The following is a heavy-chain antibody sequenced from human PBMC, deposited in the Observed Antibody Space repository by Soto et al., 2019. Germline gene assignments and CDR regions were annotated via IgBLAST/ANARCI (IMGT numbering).Heavy chain of an antibody. CDR2: ISYDRSNK. CDR1: GFTFSSYA. J-gene: IGHJ6*02. Sequence: GGSLRLSCAASGFTFSSYAVHWVRKAPGKGLEWVAVISYDRSNKYYADSVKGRFTISRDNSKNTLYLQMNSPRAEDTAVYYCSRDYYRFNSGYGFSLDVWGQGTTVTVSS. D-gene: IGHD5-12*01. CDR3: SRDYYRFNSGYGFSLDV. V-gene: IGHV3-30-3*01.